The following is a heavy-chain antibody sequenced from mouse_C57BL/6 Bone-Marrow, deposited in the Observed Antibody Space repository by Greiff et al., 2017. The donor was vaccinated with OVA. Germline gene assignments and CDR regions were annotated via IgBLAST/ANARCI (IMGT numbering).Heavy chain of an antibody. Sequence: QVQLKESGPGLVAPSQCLSITCTVSGFSLTSYGVHWVRQPPGKGLEWLVVIWSDGSTTYNSALKSRLSISKDNSKSQVFSKMNSLQTDDTAMYYCARHSYYDYPYWYFDVWGTGTTVTVSS. CDR1: GFSLTSYG. CDR2: IWSDGST. J-gene: IGHJ1*03. D-gene: IGHD2-4*01. CDR3: ARHSYYDYPYWYFDV. V-gene: IGHV2-6-1*01.